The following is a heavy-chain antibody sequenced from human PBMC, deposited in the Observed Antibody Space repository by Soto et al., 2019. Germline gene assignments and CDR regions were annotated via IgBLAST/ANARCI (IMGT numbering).Heavy chain of an antibody. V-gene: IGHV3-30*18. D-gene: IGHD2-21*02. Sequence: QVQLVESGGGVVQPGRSLRLSCAASGFTFSSYGMHWVRQAPGKGLEWVAVISYDGSNKYYADSVKGRFTISRDNSKNTLYLKMSRLGAEDTAVYYCAKDKVPVVVTAPFAYWGQGTLVTVSS. CDR1: GFTFSSYG. CDR2: ISYDGSNK. CDR3: AKDKVPVVVTAPFAY. J-gene: IGHJ4*02.